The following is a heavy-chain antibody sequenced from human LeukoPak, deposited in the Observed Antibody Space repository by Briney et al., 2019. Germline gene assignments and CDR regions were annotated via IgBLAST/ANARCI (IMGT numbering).Heavy chain of an antibody. D-gene: IGHD2-15*01. V-gene: IGHV3-13*01. Sequence: GGSLRLSCAASGFTVSSYAMHWVRQPIGKGLEWVSALGIAGDTFYPGSVKGRFTISRENAKNSLYLQMNSLRDEDTAVYYCARDPPSGGFDSWGQGTLVTVSS. J-gene: IGHJ4*02. CDR3: ARDPPSGGFDS. CDR1: GFTVSSYA. CDR2: LGIAGDT.